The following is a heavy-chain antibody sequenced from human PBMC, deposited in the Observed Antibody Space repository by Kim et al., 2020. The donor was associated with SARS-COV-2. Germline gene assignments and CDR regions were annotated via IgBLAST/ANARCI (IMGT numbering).Heavy chain of an antibody. D-gene: IGHD3-22*01. J-gene: IGHJ4*02. CDR3: ARHRRQIVVVGIDF. CDR2: IYYSGST. Sequence: SETLSLTCTVSGASISGGGHYWGWIRQPPGKGLEWLGYIYYSGSTFYSPSLKSRLSMSVDTSRNQFTLNLTSVTAADTAVYYCARHRRQIVVVGIDFWGQGVLVSVSS. V-gene: IGHV4-31*03. CDR1: GASISGGGHY.